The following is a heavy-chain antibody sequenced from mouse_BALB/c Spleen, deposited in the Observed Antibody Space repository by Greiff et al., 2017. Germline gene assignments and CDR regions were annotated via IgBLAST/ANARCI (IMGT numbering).Heavy chain of an antibody. CDR2: IRNKANGYTT. CDR1: GFTFTDYY. V-gene: IGHV7-3*02. J-gene: IGHJ2*01. CDR3: ARDDALGRDY. Sequence: EVQVVESGGGLVQPGGSLRLSCATSGFTFTDYYMSWVRQPPGKALEWLGFIRNKANGYTTEYSASVKGRFTISRDNSQSILYLQMNTLRAEDSATYYCARDDALGRDYWGQGTTLTVSS. D-gene: IGHD4-1*01.